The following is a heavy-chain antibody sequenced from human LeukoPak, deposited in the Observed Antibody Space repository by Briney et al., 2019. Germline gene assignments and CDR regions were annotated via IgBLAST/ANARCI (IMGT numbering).Heavy chain of an antibody. J-gene: IGHJ4*02. CDR3: ARDINLGGIDY. CDR2: IYYSGST. CDR1: GGSISSYY. Sequence: SETLSLTCTVSGGSISSYYWSWIRQPPGKGLEWIGYIYYSGSTNYNPSLKSRVTISVDTSKNRFSLKLSSVTAADTAVYYCARDINLGGIDYWGQGTLVTVSS. D-gene: IGHD1-14*01. V-gene: IGHV4-59*01.